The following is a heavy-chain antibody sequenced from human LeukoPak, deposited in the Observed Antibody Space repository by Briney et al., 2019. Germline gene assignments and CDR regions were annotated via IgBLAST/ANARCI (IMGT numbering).Heavy chain of an antibody. V-gene: IGHV4-59*12. CDR1: GGSITSYY. CDR3: ARGVANTASYCDNTSCYYRTNWFDP. D-gene: IGHD2-2*01. Sequence: SETLSLTCTVSGGSITSYYWAWLRQPPGKGLEWIGYLYYSGYSNYNPSLKSRVSMSVDTSKNQFSLKLSSVTAADTAVYYCARGVANTASYCDNTSCYYRTNWFDPWGQGTLVTVSS. J-gene: IGHJ5*02. CDR2: LYYSGYS.